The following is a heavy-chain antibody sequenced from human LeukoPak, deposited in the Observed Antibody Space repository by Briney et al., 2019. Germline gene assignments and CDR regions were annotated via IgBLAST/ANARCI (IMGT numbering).Heavy chain of an antibody. J-gene: IGHJ4*02. CDR3: ARTFCSGTSCYFNY. Sequence: GGSLRLSCAASGFTLINYGMHWARQAPGQGLEWVAVIWYDASDTYYADSVKGRFTISRDTSKNTLHLQMNSLRGEDTAVYYCARTFCSGTSCYFNYWGQGTLVTVSS. CDR2: IWYDASDT. D-gene: IGHD2-2*01. CDR1: GFTLINYG. V-gene: IGHV3-33*01.